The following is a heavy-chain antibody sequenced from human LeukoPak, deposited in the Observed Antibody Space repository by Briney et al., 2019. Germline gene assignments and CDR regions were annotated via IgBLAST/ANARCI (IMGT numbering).Heavy chain of an antibody. D-gene: IGHD5-18*01. Sequence: SETLSLTCAVYGGSFSGYYWSWIRQPPGKGLEWIGEINHSGSTNYNPSLKSRVTISVDTSKNQFSLKLSSVTAADTAVYYCARARDSYGYNWFDPWGQGTLVTVTS. J-gene: IGHJ5*02. CDR3: ARARDSYGYNWFDP. V-gene: IGHV4-34*01. CDR1: GGSFSGYY. CDR2: INHSGST.